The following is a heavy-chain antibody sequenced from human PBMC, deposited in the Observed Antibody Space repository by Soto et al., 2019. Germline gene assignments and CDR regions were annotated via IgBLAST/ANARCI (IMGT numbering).Heavy chain of an antibody. V-gene: IGHV3-23*01. CDR2: TTGGAGLT. J-gene: IGHJ5*02. D-gene: IGHD2-21*01. CDR3: ARVDRGSVARPTRLDP. CDR1: GFTLSSYA. Sequence: PGGSLRLSCTASGFTLSSYAINWVRQAPGKGLEWVSATTGGAGLTYYADSVKGRFSVSSDNPGNTLYLQLNSLRPEDTAVYYCARVDRGSVARPTRLDPWGQGTLVTVS.